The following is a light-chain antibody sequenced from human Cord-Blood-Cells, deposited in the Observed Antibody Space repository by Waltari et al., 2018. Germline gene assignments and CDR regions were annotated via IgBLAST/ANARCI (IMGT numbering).Light chain of an antibody. V-gene: IGLV2-14*01. CDR2: DVS. Sequence: QSALTQPASVSGSPGQSITISSTGTSSDVGGYNYVSWHQQHPGKAPKPMSYDVSIRPSGVSTRFSGSKSGNTASLTIAGLQAEDEADYYCSSYTSSSTLVFGTGTKVTVL. CDR3: SSYTSSSTLV. CDR1: SSDVGGYNY. J-gene: IGLJ1*01.